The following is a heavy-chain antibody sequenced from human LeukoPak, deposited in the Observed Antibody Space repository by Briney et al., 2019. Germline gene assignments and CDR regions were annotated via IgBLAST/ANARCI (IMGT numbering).Heavy chain of an antibody. J-gene: IGHJ5*02. V-gene: IGHV4-59*01. CDR3: ARDGSGSYYHNWFDP. D-gene: IGHD1-26*01. CDR1: GGSLSSYY. CDR2: IYYSGST. Sequence: PSETLSLTCTVSGGSLSSYYWSWIRQPPGKGLEWIGYIYYSGSTNYNPSLKSRVTISVDTSKNQFSLKLSSVTAADTAVYYCARDGSGSYYHNWFDPWGQGTLVTVSP.